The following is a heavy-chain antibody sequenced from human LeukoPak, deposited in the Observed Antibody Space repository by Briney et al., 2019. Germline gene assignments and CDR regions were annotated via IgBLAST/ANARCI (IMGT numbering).Heavy chain of an antibody. CDR3: ARGDYDSSGYYVEAPFQH. V-gene: IGHV4-59*12. Sequence: SETLSLTCSVSGGSISSYYWSWIRQAPGKGLEWIGNIYNSGSTNYNPSLKSRVTISVDTSKNQFSLKLSSVTAADTAVYYCARGDYDSSGYYVEAPFQHWGQGTLVTVSS. D-gene: IGHD3-22*01. CDR1: GGSISSYY. CDR2: IYNSGST. J-gene: IGHJ1*01.